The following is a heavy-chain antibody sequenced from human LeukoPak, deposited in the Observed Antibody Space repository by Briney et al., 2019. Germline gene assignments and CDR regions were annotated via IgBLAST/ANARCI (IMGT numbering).Heavy chain of an antibody. CDR1: GFTFSKYW. CDR3: ATKQWLAPPPDH. D-gene: IGHD6-19*01. Sequence: GGSLRLSCAASGFTFSKYWMLWVRQAPGKGLESVSRINTDGTVTTYADSVEGRFTVSRDNADITMFLQMNSVRDEDTAVYYCATKQWLAPPPDHWGQGTPVTVST. CDR2: INTDGTVT. V-gene: IGHV3-74*01. J-gene: IGHJ4*02.